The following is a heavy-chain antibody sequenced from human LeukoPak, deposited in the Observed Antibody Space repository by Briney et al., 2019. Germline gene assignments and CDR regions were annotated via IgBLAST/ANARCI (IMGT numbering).Heavy chain of an antibody. CDR3: AKGHNYFDS. J-gene: IGHJ4*02. V-gene: IGHV3-74*01. CDR1: GFSFSNYL. Sequence: SGGSLRLSCAASGFSFSNYLMHWVRQAPGKGLVWVTRMNSDGSATYYADSVQGRFTISRDNAKNTLYLQMNSLRAEDTAMYFCAKGHNYFDSWAREPWSPSPQ. CDR2: MNSDGSAT.